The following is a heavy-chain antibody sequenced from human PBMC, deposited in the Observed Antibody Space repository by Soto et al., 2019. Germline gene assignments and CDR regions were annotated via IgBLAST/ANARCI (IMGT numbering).Heavy chain of an antibody. CDR2: IIPIFGTA. J-gene: IGHJ6*02. CDR1: GGTFSSYA. Sequence: QVQLVQSGAEVKKPGSSVKVSCKASGGTFSSYAISWVRQAPGQGLEWMGGIIPIFGTAKYAQKFQGRVTITADESTSTAYMELSSLRSEDTAVYYCARDKGFAYYYDSSGYYQIYYYYYYGMDVWGQGTTVTVSS. D-gene: IGHD3-22*01. CDR3: ARDKGFAYYYDSSGYYQIYYYYYYGMDV. V-gene: IGHV1-69*01.